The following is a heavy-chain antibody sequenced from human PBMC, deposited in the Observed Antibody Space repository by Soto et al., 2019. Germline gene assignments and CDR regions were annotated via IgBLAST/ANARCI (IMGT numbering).Heavy chain of an antibody. Sequence: PSQTLSLTCAISGDRVSSNSAAWNWIRQSPSRGLEWLGRTYYRSKWYNDYAVSVKSRITINPDTSKNQFSLQLNSVTPEDTAVYYCARGLDTVTTFLDYYYYMDVWGKGTTVTVSS. CDR1: GDRVSSNSAA. CDR3: ARGLDTVTTFLDYYYYMDV. D-gene: IGHD4-17*01. J-gene: IGHJ6*03. CDR2: TYYRSKWYN. V-gene: IGHV6-1*01.